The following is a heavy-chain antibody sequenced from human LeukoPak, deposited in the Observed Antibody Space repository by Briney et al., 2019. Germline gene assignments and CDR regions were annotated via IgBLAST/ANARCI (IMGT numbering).Heavy chain of an antibody. Sequence: GGSLRLSCAASGFTVSSNYMSWVRQAPGKGLEWVSVIYSGGSTYYADSVKGRLTISRDNSKNTLYLQMNSLRAEDTAVYYCARPSPHYYYGMDVWGQGTTVTVSS. J-gene: IGHJ6*02. CDR3: ARPSPHYYYGMDV. V-gene: IGHV3-53*01. CDR1: GFTVSSNY. CDR2: IYSGGST.